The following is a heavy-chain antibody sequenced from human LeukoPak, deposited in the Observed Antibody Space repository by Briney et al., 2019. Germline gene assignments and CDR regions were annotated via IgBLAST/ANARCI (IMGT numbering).Heavy chain of an antibody. V-gene: IGHV3-11*06. J-gene: IGHJ2*01. D-gene: IGHD6-19*01. Sequence: KPGGSLRLSCAASGFTFSDHYMSWIRQAPGKGLEWVSHITSSSSYTNYADSVKGRFTISRDNGKNSLYLQMHSLRDEDTAVYYCGRDSSGGAFDLWGGSTLVTVSS. CDR1: GFTFSDHY. CDR2: ITSSSSYT. CDR3: GRDSSGGAFDL.